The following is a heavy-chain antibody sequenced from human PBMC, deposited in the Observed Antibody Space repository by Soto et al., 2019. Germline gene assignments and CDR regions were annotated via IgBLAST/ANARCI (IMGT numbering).Heavy chain of an antibody. Sequence: QVQLQESGPGLVKPSGTLSLTCAVSGDSISNSRWWTWVRQPPGKGLEWIGDIFHSGDTNYNPSLKSRVFISVDKSQKQFSLKVSSVTAADTAVYYCAYSTGWYRHDVWAKGHWSPFLQ. CDR1: GDSISNSRW. J-gene: IGHJ3*01. V-gene: IGHV4-4*02. D-gene: IGHD6-19*01. CDR2: IFHSGDT. CDR3: AYSTGWYRHDV.